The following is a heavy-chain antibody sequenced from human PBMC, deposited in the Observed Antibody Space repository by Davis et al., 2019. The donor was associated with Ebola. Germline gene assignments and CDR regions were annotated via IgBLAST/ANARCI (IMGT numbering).Heavy chain of an antibody. CDR3: SRNRYHDY. J-gene: IGHJ4*02. CDR2: IKQDGSEK. D-gene: IGHD2-2*01. Sequence: GESLKISCAASGFTFSSDWMTWVRQAPGKGLEWVANIKQDGSEKNYVDSVKGRFTISRDNAKNSLYLEMNSLRAEDTAVYYCSRNRYHDYWGQGTVVTVSS. V-gene: IGHV3-7*01. CDR1: GFTFSSDW.